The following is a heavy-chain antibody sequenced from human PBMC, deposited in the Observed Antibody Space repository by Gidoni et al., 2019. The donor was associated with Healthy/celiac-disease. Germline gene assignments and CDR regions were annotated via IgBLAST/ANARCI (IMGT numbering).Heavy chain of an antibody. D-gene: IGHD3-10*01. V-gene: IGHV4-61*01. CDR1: GGSVSSGSYY. Sequence: QVQLQESGPGLVKPSETLSLTCTVSGGSVSSGSYYWSWIRQPPGKGLEWIGYIYFSGSTNYNPSLKSRVTISVDTSKNQFSLKLSSVTAADTAVYYCAREALGPSDYYGSGSYYNWFDPWGQGTLVTVSS. J-gene: IGHJ5*02. CDR2: IYFSGST. CDR3: AREALGPSDYYGSGSYYNWFDP.